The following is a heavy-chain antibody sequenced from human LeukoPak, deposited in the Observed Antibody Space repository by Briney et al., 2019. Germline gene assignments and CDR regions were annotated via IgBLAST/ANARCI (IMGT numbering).Heavy chain of an antibody. V-gene: IGHV4-34*01. Sequence: SETLSLTCAVYGGSFSGYYWSWIRQPPGKGLEWIGEINHSGSTNYNPSLKSRVTISVDTSKNQFSLKLSSVTAADTAVYYCARGEMRMIVGDDAFDIWGQGTMVTVSS. CDR1: GGSFSGYY. J-gene: IGHJ3*02. CDR2: INHSGST. D-gene: IGHD3-22*01. CDR3: ARGEMRMIVGDDAFDI.